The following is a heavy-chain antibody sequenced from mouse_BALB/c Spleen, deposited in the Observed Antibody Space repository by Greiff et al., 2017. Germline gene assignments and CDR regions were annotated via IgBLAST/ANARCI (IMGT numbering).Heavy chain of an antibody. V-gene: IGHV5-6-5*01. CDR1: GFTFSSYA. CDR3: ARGRDGYYPFAY. D-gene: IGHD2-3*01. J-gene: IGHJ3*01. Sequence: EVKLVESGGGLVKPGGSLKLSCAASGFTFSSYAMSWVRQTPEKRLEWVASISSGGSTYYPDSVKGRFTISRDNARNILYLQMSSLRSEDTAMYYCARGRDGYYPFAYWGQGTLVTVSA. CDR2: ISSGGST.